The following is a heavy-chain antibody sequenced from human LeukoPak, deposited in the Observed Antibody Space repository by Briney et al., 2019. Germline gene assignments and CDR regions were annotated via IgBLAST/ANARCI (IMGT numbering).Heavy chain of an antibody. D-gene: IGHD6-13*01. CDR2: INAGNGNT. CDR3: ARVPSSWDRLFDY. V-gene: IGHV1-3*01. CDR1: GYTLTSYA. J-gene: IGHJ4*02. Sequence: ASVKVSCKASGYTLTSYAIHWVRQAPGQRLEWMGWINAGNGNTKYSQKFQGRVTITRDTSANTAYMELSSLRFEDTAVYYCARVPSSWDRLFDYWGQGTLVTVSS.